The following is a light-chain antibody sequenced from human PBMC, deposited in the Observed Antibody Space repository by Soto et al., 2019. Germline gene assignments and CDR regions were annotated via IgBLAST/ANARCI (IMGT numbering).Light chain of an antibody. V-gene: IGKV3-15*01. CDR2: GAS. J-gene: IGKJ5*01. CDR1: QSVSSN. CDR3: QQYNNWPPPT. Sequence: EIVMTLSPATLSVSPGERATLSCRASQSVSSNLAWYQQKPGQAPRLLIYGASTRATGIPARFSGSGSGTDFTLTISSLQSEDFAVYYCQQYNNWPPPTFGQGTRLEIK.